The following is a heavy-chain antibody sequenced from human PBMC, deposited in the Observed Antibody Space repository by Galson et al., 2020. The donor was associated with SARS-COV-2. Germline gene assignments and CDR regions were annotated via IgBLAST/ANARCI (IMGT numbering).Heavy chain of an antibody. D-gene: IGHD3-22*01. J-gene: IGHJ4*02. V-gene: IGHV3-23*01. CDR1: GFTFSSYA. Sequence: GESLKISCAASGFTFSSYAMSWVRQAPGKGLEWVSAISGSGGSTYYADSVKGRFTISRDNSKNTLYLQMNSLRAEDTAVYYCARNSMIVKDYWGQGTLVTVSS. CDR2: ISGSGGST. CDR3: ARNSMIVKDY.